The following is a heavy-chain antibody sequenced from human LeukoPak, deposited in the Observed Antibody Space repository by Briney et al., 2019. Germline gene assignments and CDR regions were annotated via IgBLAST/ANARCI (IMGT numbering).Heavy chain of an antibody. CDR2: INQDGSEK. J-gene: IGHJ4*02. Sequence: GGSLRLSCATSEFTFTNYWMHWVRQAPGQGLEWVANINQDGSEKYYVDSVKGRFTISRDNAKDSLYLQMNSLRVEDTAVYYCTRRYFDHWGQGTLVTVSS. CDR3: TRRYFDH. V-gene: IGHV3-7*01. CDR1: EFTFTNYW.